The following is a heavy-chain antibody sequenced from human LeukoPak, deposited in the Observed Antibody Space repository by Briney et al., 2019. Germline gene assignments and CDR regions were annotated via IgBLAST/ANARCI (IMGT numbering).Heavy chain of an antibody. V-gene: IGHV4-39*07. CDR1: GGSISSGSYY. D-gene: IGHD2-15*01. J-gene: IGHJ4*02. CDR2: IYYSGSN. Sequence: SETLSLTCTVSGGSISSGSYYWGWIRQPPGKWLGWIGSIYYSGSNYYNPSLKSRVTISVDTSKNQFSLKLSSVTAADTAVYYCARKMISGAIDYWGQGTLVTVSS. CDR3: ARKMISGAIDY.